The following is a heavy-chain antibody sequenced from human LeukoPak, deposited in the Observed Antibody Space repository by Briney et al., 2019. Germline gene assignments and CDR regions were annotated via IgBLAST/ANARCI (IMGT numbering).Heavy chain of an antibody. V-gene: IGHV3-43*01. CDR1: GFTFDDYT. J-gene: IGHJ5*02. Sequence: PGGSLRLSCAASGFTFDDYTMHWVRQAPGKGLEWVSLISWDGGSTYYADSVKGRFTISRDNSKTSLYLQMNSLRTEDTALYYCAKDIDRDGIAAPWFDPWGQGTLVTVSS. CDR2: ISWDGGST. D-gene: IGHD6-13*01. CDR3: AKDIDRDGIAAPWFDP.